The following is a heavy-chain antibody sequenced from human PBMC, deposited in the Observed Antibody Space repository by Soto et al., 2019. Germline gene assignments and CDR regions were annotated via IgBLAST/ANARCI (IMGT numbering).Heavy chain of an antibody. V-gene: IGHV1-3*01. CDR1: GYTFTSYA. CDR3: ARGHGLSGTTNWFDP. CDR2: INAGNGNT. J-gene: IGHJ5*02. D-gene: IGHD3-10*01. Sequence: QVQLVQSGAEVKKPGASVKVSCKASGYTFTSYAMHWVRQAPGQRLEWMGWINAGNGNTKYSQKFQGRVTMTRNTSISTAFMELSSLRSDDTAVYYCARGHGLSGTTNWFDPWGQGTLVTVSS.